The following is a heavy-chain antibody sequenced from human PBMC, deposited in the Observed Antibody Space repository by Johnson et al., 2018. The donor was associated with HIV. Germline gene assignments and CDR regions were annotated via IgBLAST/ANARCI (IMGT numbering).Heavy chain of an antibody. D-gene: IGHD3-9*01. Sequence: VQLVESGGGVVQPGGSLRLSCAVFGFTVSRNYMSWVRQAPGKGMEWVSVIHSGGSTYYADSVKGRFTISRDNSKNTLYLQMNSLRAEDTAVYYCARDDILTGYYDAFDIWGQGTMVTVSS. CDR3: ARDDILTGYYDAFDI. CDR1: GFTVSRNY. J-gene: IGHJ3*02. CDR2: IHSGGST. V-gene: IGHV3-53*01.